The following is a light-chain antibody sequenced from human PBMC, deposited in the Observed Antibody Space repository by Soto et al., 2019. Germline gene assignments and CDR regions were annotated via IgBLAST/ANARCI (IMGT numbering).Light chain of an antibody. Sequence: QSALTQPASVSGSPGQSITISCSGTSSDVGGYNYVSWYQQHPGKAPQVMIYDVSNRPSGVSNRFSGSKSGNTASLTISGLQAEDEADYYCYSYTTSGTYVFGTGTKLTVL. CDR1: SSDVGGYNY. V-gene: IGLV2-14*01. CDR2: DVS. J-gene: IGLJ1*01. CDR3: YSYTTSGTYV.